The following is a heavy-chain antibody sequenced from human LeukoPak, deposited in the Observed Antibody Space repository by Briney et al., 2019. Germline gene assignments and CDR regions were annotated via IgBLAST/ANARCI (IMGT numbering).Heavy chain of an antibody. CDR2: IYSVRTT. V-gene: IGHV3-66*01. CDR1: GFTVSYNY. CDR3: ARKTDHRAGGDY. D-gene: IGHD3-16*01. J-gene: IGHJ4*02. Sequence: GGALRLSCAASGFTVSYNYMSWVRQAPGKGLEWVSLIYSVRTTAYADTVKARFTVSRDNSKNTLYLQMNSLRAEDTAIYYCARKTDHRAGGDYWGQGDLVSVSS.